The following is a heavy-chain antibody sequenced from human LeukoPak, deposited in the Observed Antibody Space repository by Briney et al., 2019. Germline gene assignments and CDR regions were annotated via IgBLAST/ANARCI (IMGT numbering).Heavy chain of an antibody. CDR2: INPSGGST. J-gene: IGHJ3*02. V-gene: IGHV1-46*01. Sequence: ASVKVSCKASGYTFTSYDINWVRQAPGQGLEWMGIINPSGGSTSYAQKFQGRVTMTRDMSTSTVYMELSSLRSEDTAVYYCARDSSSLTDAFDIWGQGTMVTVSS. CDR1: GYTFTSYD. CDR3: ARDSSSLTDAFDI. D-gene: IGHD6-13*01.